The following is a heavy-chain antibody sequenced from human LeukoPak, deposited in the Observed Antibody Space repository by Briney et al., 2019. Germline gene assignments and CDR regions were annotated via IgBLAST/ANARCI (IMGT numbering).Heavy chain of an antibody. Sequence: SETLSLTCGVYGGSFSGYYWSWIRQPPGKGLEWIGEINHSGSTYYNPFFKRRVTISVDSPKNQFSLKLTSVTAADTAVYYCATLGEYYDTSGYYYNWGQGTLVTVSS. J-gene: IGHJ4*02. CDR1: GGSFSGYY. CDR3: ATLGEYYDTSGYYYN. CDR2: INHSGST. V-gene: IGHV4-34*01. D-gene: IGHD3-22*01.